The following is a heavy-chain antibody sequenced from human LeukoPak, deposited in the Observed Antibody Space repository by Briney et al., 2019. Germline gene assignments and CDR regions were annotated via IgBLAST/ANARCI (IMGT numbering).Heavy chain of an antibody. D-gene: IGHD2-15*01. V-gene: IGHV1-8*01. Sequence: ASVKVSCKASGYTFTSYDINWVRQATGQGLEWMGWMNPNSGNTGYAQKFQGRVTMTRNTSISTAYMELSSLRSEDTAVYCCARDLRRYNWFDPWGQGTLVTVSS. CDR3: ARDLRRYNWFDP. CDR1: GYTFTSYD. CDR2: MNPNSGNT. J-gene: IGHJ5*02.